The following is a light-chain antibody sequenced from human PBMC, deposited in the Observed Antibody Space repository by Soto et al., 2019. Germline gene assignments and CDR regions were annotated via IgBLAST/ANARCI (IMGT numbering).Light chain of an antibody. CDR2: NTN. CDR1: DSNIGRHT. V-gene: IGLV1-44*01. Sequence: QSVLTQPPSASGTPGQRVTISCSGSDSNIGRHTVNWYQQLPGSAPRVLIYNTNQRPSGGPGRFSGSKSGTSAPLAITGLQSEDEAEYYCSAWDGGLNGYVFGSGTKLTVL. J-gene: IGLJ1*01. CDR3: SAWDGGLNGYV.